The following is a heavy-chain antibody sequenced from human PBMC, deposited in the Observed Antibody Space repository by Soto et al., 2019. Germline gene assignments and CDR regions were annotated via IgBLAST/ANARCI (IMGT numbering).Heavy chain of an antibody. J-gene: IGHJ4*02. V-gene: IGHV4-4*02. Sequence: PSETLSLTCTVSGGAMSSSNWWNWVRQAPGKGLEWIGETHQSGRTNYNPSLKSRVTISVDKSKNQFSLKLSSVTAADTAVYYCARSGATVLDFWGQGTLVTVS. D-gene: IGHD1-26*01. CDR2: THQSGRT. CDR3: ARSGATVLDF. CDR1: GGAMSSSNW.